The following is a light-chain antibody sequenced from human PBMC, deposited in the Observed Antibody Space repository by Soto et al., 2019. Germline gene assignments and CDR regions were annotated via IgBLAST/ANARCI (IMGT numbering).Light chain of an antibody. V-gene: IGKV3-20*01. CDR3: QQYGSSPRFT. Sequence: EIVLTQSPGTLSLSPGERATVSCRASQSVSSSYLASYQQKPGQAPRLLIYGASSRATGIPDRFSGSGSGTDFTLTISRLEPEDFAVYYCQQYGSSPRFTFGPGTKVDIK. J-gene: IGKJ3*01. CDR1: QSVSSSY. CDR2: GAS.